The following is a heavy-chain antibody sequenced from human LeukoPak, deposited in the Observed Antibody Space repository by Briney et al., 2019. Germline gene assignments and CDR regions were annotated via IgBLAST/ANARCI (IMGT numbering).Heavy chain of an antibody. J-gene: IGHJ4*02. V-gene: IGHV4-59*01. D-gene: IGHD5-24*01. Sequence: SETLSLTCTVSGGSISSYYWNWIRQPPGKGLEWIGYIYNSGSTNYNPSLKSRVTISVDTSKNQFSLKLSSVTAADTAVYYCAREGEGRWLQSGYWGQGSLVTVSS. CDR2: IYNSGST. CDR3: AREGEGRWLQSGY. CDR1: GGSISSYY.